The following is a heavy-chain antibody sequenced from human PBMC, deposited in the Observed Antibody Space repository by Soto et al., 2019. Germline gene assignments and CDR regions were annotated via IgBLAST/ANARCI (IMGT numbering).Heavy chain of an antibody. D-gene: IGHD3-10*01. CDR3: ARYYYGSGSSLSAFDY. Sequence: SETLSLTCVVSGGSFSGYYWTWIRQAPGKGLEWIGEVDHSGRTSYNPSLKSRVTMSADTSKNQFSLSLSSVTAADTAVYYCARYYYGSGSSLSAFDYWGQGTLVTVSS. V-gene: IGHV4-34*01. CDR2: VDHSGRT. J-gene: IGHJ4*02. CDR1: GGSFSGYY.